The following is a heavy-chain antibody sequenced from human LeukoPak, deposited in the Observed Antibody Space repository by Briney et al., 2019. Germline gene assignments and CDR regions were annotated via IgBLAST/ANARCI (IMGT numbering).Heavy chain of an antibody. CDR1: GGTFSSYA. V-gene: IGHV1-69*13. D-gene: IGHD4-17*01. Sequence: ASVKVSCKASGGTFSSYAISWVRQAPGQGLEWMGGIIPIFGTPNYAQNFQGRVTITAAESRSTAYMELSSLRSEDTAVYYCAKDGRGYYGDYLNWFDPWGQGTLVTVSS. CDR2: IIPIFGTP. J-gene: IGHJ5*02. CDR3: AKDGRGYYGDYLNWFDP.